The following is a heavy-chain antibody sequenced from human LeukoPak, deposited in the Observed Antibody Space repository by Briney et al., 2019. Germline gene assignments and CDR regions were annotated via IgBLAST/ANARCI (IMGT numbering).Heavy chain of an antibody. CDR2: IYYSGSP. CDR1: GGSISSSSYY. J-gene: IGHJ3*02. D-gene: IGHD3-22*01. V-gene: IGHV4-39*01. CDR3: ARHRMYYYDSSGRGVADAFDI. Sequence: ETLSLTCTVSGGSISSSSYYWGWIRQPPGKGLEWIGSIYYSGSPYYNPSLKSRVTISVDTSKNQFSLKLSSVTAADTAVYYCARHRMYYYDSSGRGVADAFDIWGQGTMVTVSS.